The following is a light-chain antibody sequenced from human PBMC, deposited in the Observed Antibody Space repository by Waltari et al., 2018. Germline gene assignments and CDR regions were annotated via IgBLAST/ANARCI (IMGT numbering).Light chain of an antibody. Sequence: EIVLTQSPGTLSLSPGERATLLCSASQSVTRTLAWYQQKPGQAPRLLIYDASSRATGIPDRFSGSGYGTDFSLTISRLEPEDFAVYYCQKYGTLPATFGQGTKVEIK. V-gene: IGKV3-20*01. J-gene: IGKJ1*01. CDR1: QSVTRT. CDR2: DAS. CDR3: QKYGTLPAT.